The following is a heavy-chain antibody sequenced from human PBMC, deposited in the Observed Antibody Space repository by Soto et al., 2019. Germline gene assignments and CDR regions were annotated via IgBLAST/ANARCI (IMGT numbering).Heavy chain of an antibody. D-gene: IGHD1-7*01. CDR1: GYTFTSYD. V-gene: IGHV1-8*01. J-gene: IGHJ6*03. Sequence: QVQLVQSGAEVKKPGASVKVSCKASGYTFTSYDINWVRQATGQGLEWMGWMNPNSGNTGYAQKFQGRVTMTRNTSISTAYMELSSLRSEDTAVYYCARYSSGTAHGRKYYYYYMDVWGKGTTVTVSS. CDR2: MNPNSGNT. CDR3: ARYSSGTAHGRKYYYYYMDV.